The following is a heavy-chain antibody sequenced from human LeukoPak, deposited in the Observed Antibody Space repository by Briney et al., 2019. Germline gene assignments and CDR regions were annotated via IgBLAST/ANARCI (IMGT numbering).Heavy chain of an antibody. CDR1: GFTFTFYW. Sequence: PGGSVRLSCAASGFTFTFYWMSWVRQAPGKGLEWVANIKQDGSDKNYVDSVKGRFTISGDNSKNSLYLQMTSLRVEDTAFYFCARHSNKYDYDSSGHYRSFDYWGQGTLVSVSS. CDR3: ARHSNKYDYDSSGHYRSFDY. CDR2: IKQDGSDK. J-gene: IGHJ4*02. D-gene: IGHD3-22*01. V-gene: IGHV3-7*01.